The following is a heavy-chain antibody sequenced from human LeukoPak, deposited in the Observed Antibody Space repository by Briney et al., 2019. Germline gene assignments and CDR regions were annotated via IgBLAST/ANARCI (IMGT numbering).Heavy chain of an antibody. D-gene: IGHD3-22*01. V-gene: IGHV3-30*02. Sequence: GSLRLSCAASGFTFSSYGMHWVRQAPGKGLEWVAFIRYDGSNKYYADSVKGRFTISRDNSKNTLYLQMNSLRAEDTAVYYCAKGENYYDSTWGAFDYWGQGTLVTVSS. CDR3: AKGENYYDSTWGAFDY. J-gene: IGHJ4*02. CDR2: IRYDGSNK. CDR1: GFTFSSYG.